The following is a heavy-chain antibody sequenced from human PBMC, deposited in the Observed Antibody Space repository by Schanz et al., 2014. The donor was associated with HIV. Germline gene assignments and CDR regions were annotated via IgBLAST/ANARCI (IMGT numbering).Heavy chain of an antibody. D-gene: IGHD3-3*01. CDR2: ISWNSGSI. CDR3: ARDGGDYDFWSGLVYGMDV. Sequence: EVQLVESGGGLVQPGRSLRLSCAASGFTFDDYAMHWVRQAPGKGLEWVSGISWNSGSIDYADSAKGRFTISRDNAKNTLYLQMNSLRAEDTAVYYCARDGGDYDFWSGLVYGMDVWGRGTTVTVSS. V-gene: IGHV3-9*01. J-gene: IGHJ6*02. CDR1: GFTFDDYA.